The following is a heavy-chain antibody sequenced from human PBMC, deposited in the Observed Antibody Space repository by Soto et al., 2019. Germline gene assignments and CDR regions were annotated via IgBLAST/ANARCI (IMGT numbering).Heavy chain of an antibody. CDR3: ATGVSMILVVQRDAPDKYYFDS. Sequence: SEALSLTCTVSGGSISSYYWSWVRQPPGKGLEWIGEINHSGSTNYNPSLKSRVTISVDTSKNQFSLKLKSVTAADTAVYYCATGVSMILVVQRDAPDKYYFDSWGQGTLVTVSS. V-gene: IGHV4-34*01. J-gene: IGHJ4*02. CDR1: GGSISSYY. D-gene: IGHD3-22*01. CDR2: INHSGST.